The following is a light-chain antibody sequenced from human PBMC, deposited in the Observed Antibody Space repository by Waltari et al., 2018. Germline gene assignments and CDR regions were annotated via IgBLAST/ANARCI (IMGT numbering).Light chain of an antibody. CDR1: SRDVCGYNY. Sequence: QSALTQPRSVSGSPGQSVTISCTGPSRDVCGYNYVSWYQHHPGKAPKLMLYDVTKRPSGVPDRFSGSKSGNTASLTISGLQAEDEADYYCCSYAGTYLVVFGGGTKLTVL. CDR2: DVT. J-gene: IGLJ2*01. V-gene: IGLV2-11*02. CDR3: CSYAGTYLVV.